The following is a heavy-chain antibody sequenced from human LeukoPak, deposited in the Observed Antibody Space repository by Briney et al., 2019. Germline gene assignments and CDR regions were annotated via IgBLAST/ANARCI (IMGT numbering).Heavy chain of an antibody. Sequence: ASVKVSCKVSGYTLTELSMHWVRQAPGKGLEWMGGFDPEDGETIYAQKFQGRVTMTEDTSTDTAYMELSSLRSEDTAVYYCATAAIAVAGTAIDYWGQGTLVTVSS. V-gene: IGHV1-24*01. CDR3: ATAAIAVAGTAIDY. D-gene: IGHD6-19*01. J-gene: IGHJ4*02. CDR1: GYTLTELS. CDR2: FDPEDGET.